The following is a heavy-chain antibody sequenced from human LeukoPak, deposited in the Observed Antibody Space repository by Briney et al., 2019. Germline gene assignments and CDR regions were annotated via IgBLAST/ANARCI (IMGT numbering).Heavy chain of an antibody. D-gene: IGHD1-1*01. CDR1: GFTFSSYA. CDR3: ARGRTTMDV. V-gene: IGHV3-7*01. J-gene: IGHJ6*02. Sequence: PGGSLRLSCAASGFTFSSYAMHWVRQAPGKGLEWVANIKQDGSEKYYVDSVKGRFTISRDNAKNSLYLQMNSLRAEDTAVYYCARGRTTMDVWGQGTTVTVSS. CDR2: IKQDGSEK.